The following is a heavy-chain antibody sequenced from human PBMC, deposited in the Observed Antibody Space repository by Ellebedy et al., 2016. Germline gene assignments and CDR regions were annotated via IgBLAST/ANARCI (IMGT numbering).Heavy chain of an antibody. D-gene: IGHD3-9*01. CDR2: INHSGST. Sequence: SETLSLXXAVYGGSFSGYYWSWIRQPPGKGLEWIGEINHSGSTNYNPSLKSRVTISVDTSKNQFSLKLSSVTAADTAVYYCARQKYYDMLTGYRYGMDVWGQGTTVTVSS. J-gene: IGHJ6*02. CDR3: ARQKYYDMLTGYRYGMDV. V-gene: IGHV4-34*01. CDR1: GGSFSGYY.